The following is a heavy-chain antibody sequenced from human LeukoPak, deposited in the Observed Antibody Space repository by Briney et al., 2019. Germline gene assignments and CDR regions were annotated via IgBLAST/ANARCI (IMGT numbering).Heavy chain of an antibody. CDR3: VKGPRPDITVAHTVEN. V-gene: IGHV3-23*01. D-gene: IGHD6-19*01. J-gene: IGHJ4*02. CDR1: GFIFSNYA. CDR2: ISSRGDST. Sequence: PGGSLILSCAASGFIFSNYAMSWVRQVPGRGLEWVSTISSRGDSTYVADSVKGRFTISRDNSKNSLYLQMNTVRAEDTAVYYCVKGPRPDITVAHTVENWGQGTLVSV.